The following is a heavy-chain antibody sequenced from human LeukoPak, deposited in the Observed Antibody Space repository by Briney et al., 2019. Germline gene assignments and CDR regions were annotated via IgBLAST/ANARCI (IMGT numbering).Heavy chain of an antibody. CDR1: GFTVSSNY. CDR2: IYSGGST. CDR3: ARDRSAPRGYGMDV. V-gene: IGHV3-53*01. Sequence: GGSLRLSCAASGFTVSSNYMSWVRQAPGKGLEWVSVIYSGGSTYYADSVKGRFTISRDNSKNTLYLQMNSLRAEDTAVYYCARDRSAPRGYGMDVWGQGTTVTVSS. J-gene: IGHJ6*02. D-gene: IGHD6-6*01.